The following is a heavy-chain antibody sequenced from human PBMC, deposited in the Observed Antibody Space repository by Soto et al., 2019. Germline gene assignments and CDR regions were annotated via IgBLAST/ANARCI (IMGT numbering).Heavy chain of an antibody. CDR3: ARVAALAGHY. V-gene: IGHV3-7*01. D-gene: IGHD6-19*01. CDR1: GVTFSGYW. Sequence: GGFLRLSCAASGVTFSGYWMSWVRQAPGKGLEWVANIKQDGSVNYYVDSVKGRFTISRDNAGSSLYLQMNSLTAEDSALYFCARVAALAGHYWGQVTLVTVSS. CDR2: IKQDGSVN. J-gene: IGHJ4*02.